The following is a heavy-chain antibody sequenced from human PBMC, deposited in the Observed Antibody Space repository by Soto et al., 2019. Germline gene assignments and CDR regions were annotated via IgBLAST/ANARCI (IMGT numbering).Heavy chain of an antibody. CDR1: GYNFTGYY. CDR3: ALSSIVYYYYGMDV. CDR2: INPNSGGT. J-gene: IGHJ6*02. D-gene: IGHD2-2*01. V-gene: IGHV1-2*02. Sequence: ASVKVSCKASGYNFTGYYMHWVRQAPGQGLEWMGWINPNSGGTNYAQKFQGRVTMTRDTSISTAYMELSRLRSDDTAVYYCALSSIVYYYYGMDVWGQGTTVTVSS.